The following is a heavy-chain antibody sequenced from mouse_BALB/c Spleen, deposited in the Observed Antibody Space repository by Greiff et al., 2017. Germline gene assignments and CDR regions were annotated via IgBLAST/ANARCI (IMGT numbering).Heavy chain of an antibody. V-gene: IGHV2-2*02. J-gene: IGHJ3*01. CDR3: ARKSNYDRGFAY. CDR1: GFSLTSYG. CDR2: IWSGGST. D-gene: IGHD2-4*01. Sequence: VMLVESGPGLVQPSQSLSITCTVSGFSLTSYGVHWVRQSPGKGLEWLGVIWSGGSTDYNAAFISRLSISKDNSKSQVFFKMNSLQANDTAIYYCARKSNYDRGFAYWGQGTLVTVSA.